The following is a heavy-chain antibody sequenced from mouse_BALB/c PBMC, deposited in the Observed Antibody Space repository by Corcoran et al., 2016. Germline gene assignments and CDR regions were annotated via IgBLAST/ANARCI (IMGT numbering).Heavy chain of an antibody. V-gene: IGHV9-3-1*01. CDR1: GYTFTNYG. Sequence: QIQLVQSGPELKKPGETVKISCKASGYTFTNYGMNWVKQAPGKGLKWMGWINTYTGEPTYADDFKGRFAFSLETSASTAYLQINNRKNEDTATYFCARLYDYAAYWGQGTLVTVSA. J-gene: IGHJ3*01. D-gene: IGHD2-4*01. CDR3: ARLYDYAAY. CDR2: INTYTGEP.